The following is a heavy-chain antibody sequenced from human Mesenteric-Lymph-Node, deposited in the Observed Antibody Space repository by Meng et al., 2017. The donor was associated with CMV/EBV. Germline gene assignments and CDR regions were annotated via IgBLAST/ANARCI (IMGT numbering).Heavy chain of an antibody. CDR2: IYYRGST. CDR1: GVSISSGGYY. D-gene: IGHD2-15*01. CDR3: ARVLWYCTGGSCYWDYFDD. Sequence: SETLSLTCTVSGVSISSGGYYWSWIRQHPGKGLEWIGYIYYRGSTFYNPSLKSRVTISVDTSTNQFSLKLNSVTAADTAVYYCARVLWYCTGGSCYWDYFDDWGQGTLVTVSS. V-gene: IGHV4-31*03. J-gene: IGHJ4*02.